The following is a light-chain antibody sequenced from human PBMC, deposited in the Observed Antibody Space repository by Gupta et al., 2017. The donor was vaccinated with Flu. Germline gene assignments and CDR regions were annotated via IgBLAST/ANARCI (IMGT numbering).Light chain of an antibody. CDR1: NSNIGNTE. Sequence: QSVLTQPSSVSAAPGQKVTISCSGSNSNIGNTEECWYQQLPGTDPKRLMDDNDKRHSGIADRVFCYTAGTYAAPVTNGVQAGEEGDDYCGTWDNNLSAVVFGGGTKLTVL. CDR3: GTWDNNLSAVV. CDR2: DND. J-gene: IGLJ3*02. V-gene: IGLV1-51*01.